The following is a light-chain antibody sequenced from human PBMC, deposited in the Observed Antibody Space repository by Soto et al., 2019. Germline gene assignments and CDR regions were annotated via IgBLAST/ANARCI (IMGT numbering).Light chain of an antibody. V-gene: IGKV1-12*01. CDR2: AAS. Sequence: DIQMTQSPSSVSASVGDRVTITCRASQGISSRLAWYQQKPGKAPNLLIYAASSLQSVVPSRFSGSGSETDFTLTIGSLQPADFATYYCHQSNSFPLTFGGGTKVHIK. CDR3: HQSNSFPLT. CDR1: QGISSR. J-gene: IGKJ4*01.